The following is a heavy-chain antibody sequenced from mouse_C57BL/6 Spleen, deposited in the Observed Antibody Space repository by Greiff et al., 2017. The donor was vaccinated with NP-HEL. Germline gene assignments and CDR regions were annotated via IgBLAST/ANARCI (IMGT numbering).Heavy chain of an antibody. J-gene: IGHJ1*03. V-gene: IGHV1-69*01. D-gene: IGHD1-1*01. Sequence: VQLQQPGAELVMPGASVKLSCKASGYTFTSYWMHWVKQRPGQGLEWIGEIDPSDSYTNYTQKFKGKSTLTVDTSSSTAYMQLSRLTSEDSAVYYCARWRLTGSGYWYFDVWGTGTTVTVSS. CDR3: ARWRLTGSGYWYFDV. CDR2: IDPSDSYT. CDR1: GYTFTSYW.